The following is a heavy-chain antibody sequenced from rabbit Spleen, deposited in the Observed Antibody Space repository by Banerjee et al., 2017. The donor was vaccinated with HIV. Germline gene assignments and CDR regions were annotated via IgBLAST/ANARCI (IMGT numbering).Heavy chain of an antibody. CDR1: GFSFSDRCV. CDR3: ARDLVDVIGWNFDF. J-gene: IGHJ4*01. V-gene: IGHV1S45*01. Sequence: QEQLEESGGGLVKPEGSLTLTCKASGFSFSDRCVMCWVRQAPGKGLEWIACINVATGTAVYATWAKGRFTISSTSSTTVALKMTALTAADTATYFCARDLVDVIGWNFDFWGPGTLVTVS. CDR2: INVATGTA. D-gene: IGHD1-1*01.